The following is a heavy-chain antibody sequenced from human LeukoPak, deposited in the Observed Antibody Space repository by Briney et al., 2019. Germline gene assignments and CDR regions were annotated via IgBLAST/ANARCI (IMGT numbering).Heavy chain of an antibody. Sequence: GSLRLSCAASGFTVRSNYMSWVRQAPGKGLEWVSVIYTSETNSTYYADSVKGRFTISRDNSKNTLYLQMNSLRAEDTAVYYCATRGGISNQQLISPGGTFYFDFWGQGTLVTVSS. J-gene: IGHJ4*02. V-gene: IGHV3-66*01. D-gene: IGHD4-11*01. CDR2: IYTSETNST. CDR1: GFTVRSNY. CDR3: ATRGGISNQQLISPGGTFYFDF.